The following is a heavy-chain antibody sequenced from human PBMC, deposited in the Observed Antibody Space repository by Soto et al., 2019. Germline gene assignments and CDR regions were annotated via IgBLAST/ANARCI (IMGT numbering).Heavy chain of an antibody. J-gene: IGHJ5*02. Sequence: QVQLVESGGGVVQPGRSLRLSCAASGFTFSSYAMHWVRQAPGKGLEWVAVISYDGVNKYYADSVKGRFTISRDNSKNTLYLQMNSLRPEDTAVFNCAREGGHCRSTSCRYGLNWFDPWGQGTLVTVSS. D-gene: IGHD2-2*01. V-gene: IGHV3-30-3*01. CDR3: AREGGHCRSTSCRYGLNWFDP. CDR2: ISYDGVNK. CDR1: GFTFSSYA.